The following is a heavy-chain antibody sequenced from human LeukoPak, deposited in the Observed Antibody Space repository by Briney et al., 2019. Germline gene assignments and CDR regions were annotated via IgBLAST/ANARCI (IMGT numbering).Heavy chain of an antibody. CDR1: GGSISSYY. CDR2: IYYSGST. Sequence: PSETLSLTCTVSGGSISSYYWSWIRQPPGKGLEWIGYIYYSGSTNYNPSLKSRVTISVDTSKNQFSLKLSSVTAADTAVYYCARDYRGYYGSGSYFDYWGQGTLVTVSS. CDR3: ARDYRGYYGSGSYFDY. D-gene: IGHD3-10*01. J-gene: IGHJ4*02. V-gene: IGHV4-59*01.